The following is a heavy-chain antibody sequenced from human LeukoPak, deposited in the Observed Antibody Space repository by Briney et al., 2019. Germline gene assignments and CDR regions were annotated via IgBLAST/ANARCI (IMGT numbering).Heavy chain of an antibody. CDR2: ISYDGSNK. D-gene: IGHD6-13*01. V-gene: IGHV3-30*03. J-gene: IGHJ5*02. CDR1: GFTFSSYG. Sequence: GGSMRLSCAASGFTFSSYGMHWVRQAPGKGLEWVAVISYDGSNKYYADSVKGRFTISRDNSKNTLYLQMNSLRAEDTAVYYCAREGDGPLVSSWEGVWGNWFDPWGQGTLVTVSS. CDR3: AREGDGPLVSSWEGVWGNWFDP.